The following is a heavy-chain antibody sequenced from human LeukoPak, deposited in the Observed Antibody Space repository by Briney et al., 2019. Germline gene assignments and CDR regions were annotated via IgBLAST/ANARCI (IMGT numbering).Heavy chain of an antibody. CDR2: MNPNSGNT. V-gene: IGHV1-8*01. J-gene: IGHJ4*02. CDR3: ARGMATITPRTFDY. Sequence: ASVKVSCKASGYTFTSYDINWVRQATGQGLEWMGWMNPNSGNTGYAQKFQGRVTMTRNTSISAAYMELSSLRSEDTAVYYCARGMATITPRTFDYWGQGTLVTVSS. CDR1: GYTFTSYD. D-gene: IGHD5-24*01.